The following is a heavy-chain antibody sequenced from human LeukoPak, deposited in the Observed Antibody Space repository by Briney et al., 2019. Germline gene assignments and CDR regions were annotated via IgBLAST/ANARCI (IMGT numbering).Heavy chain of an antibody. J-gene: IGHJ3*01. D-gene: IGHD2-21*02. Sequence: SDTLPLTCTVSGDSISGYFRSWIRQPPRKGLEGIGYIYPSGSTDYNPSLKSRVTMSEDTSKHQSSPNLSSVTAADAAVYYCARTRDGYYYSIDVWGKGTMVTVSS. CDR3: ARTRDGYYYSIDV. V-gene: IGHV4-4*09. CDR1: GDSISGYF. CDR2: IYPSGST.